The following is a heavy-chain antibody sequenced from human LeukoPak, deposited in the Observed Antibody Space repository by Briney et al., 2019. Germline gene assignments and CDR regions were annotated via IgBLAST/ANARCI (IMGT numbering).Heavy chain of an antibody. J-gene: IGHJ6*03. V-gene: IGHV4-38-2*02. CDR1: GYSVSSGYY. CDR3: ARTTEGYCSSASCFGFSYSYYMDV. Sequence: SETLSLTCSVSGYSVSSGYYWGWIRQPPGKGLEWIGSIYHSGSTNYNPSLKSRVTISVDTSKNQFSLKLSSVIAADTAVYYCARTTEGYCSSASCFGFSYSYYMDVWGKGTTVTISS. D-gene: IGHD2-2*01. CDR2: IYHSGST.